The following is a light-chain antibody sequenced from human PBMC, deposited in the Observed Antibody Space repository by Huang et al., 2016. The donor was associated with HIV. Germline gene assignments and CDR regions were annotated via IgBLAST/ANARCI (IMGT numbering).Light chain of an antibody. CDR2: DAS. V-gene: IGKV3-11*01. CDR1: QSVSSY. Sequence: EIVLTQSPATRSLSPGESATLSCRASQSVSSYLAWYQQKPGQAPRLLIDDASNRATGIPARFSGSGSGTDFTLTISSLEPEDFAVYYCQQRSNWPYTFGQGTKLEIK. CDR3: QQRSNWPYT. J-gene: IGKJ2*01.